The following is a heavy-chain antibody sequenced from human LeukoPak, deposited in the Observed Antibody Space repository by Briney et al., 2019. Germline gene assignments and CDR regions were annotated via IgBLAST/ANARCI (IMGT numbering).Heavy chain of an antibody. CDR1: GFTFSSDS. Sequence: GGSLRLSCAVSGFTFSSDSMNWVRQAPGKGLEGVSSITSSSSYVYYADSVKGRFTISRDNAKNSLYLQMNSLRAEDTAVYYCARDLTVTSTCWFDRWGQGTLVTVSS. D-gene: IGHD4-11*01. J-gene: IGHJ5*02. V-gene: IGHV3-21*01. CDR3: ARDLTVTSTCWFDR. CDR2: ITSSSSYV.